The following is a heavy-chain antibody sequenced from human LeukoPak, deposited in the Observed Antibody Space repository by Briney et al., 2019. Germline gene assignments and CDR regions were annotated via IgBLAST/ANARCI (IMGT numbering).Heavy chain of an antibody. D-gene: IGHD4-17*01. V-gene: IGHV4-34*01. CDR1: GGSFSGYY. Sequence: SETLSLTCAVYGGSFSGYYWSWIRQPPGKGLEWIGEINHSGSTNYNPSLKSRVTISVDTSKNQFSLKLSSVTAADTAVYYCARRTVTTLGYWGQGTLATVSS. CDR2: INHSGST. J-gene: IGHJ4*02. CDR3: ARRTVTTLGY.